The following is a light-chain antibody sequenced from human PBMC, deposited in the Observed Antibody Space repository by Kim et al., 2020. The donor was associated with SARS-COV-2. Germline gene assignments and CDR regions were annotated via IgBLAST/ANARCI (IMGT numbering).Light chain of an antibody. CDR3: QQYGSSPPTT. CDR1: QGVSSSY. Sequence: PGESATLACRASQGVSSSYLAWYQQKVGHAPRLLIYGASSRATGIPDRFSGSGSGTDFTLTISRLEPEDFAVYYCQQYGSSPPTTFGQGTRLEIK. J-gene: IGKJ5*01. CDR2: GAS. V-gene: IGKV3-20*01.